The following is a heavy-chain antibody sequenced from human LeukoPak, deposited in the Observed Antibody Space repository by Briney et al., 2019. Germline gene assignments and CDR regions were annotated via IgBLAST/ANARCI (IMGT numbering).Heavy chain of an antibody. Sequence: GESLKISCKASGHSFTDYWIGWVRQMPGKGLEWMGIIHPADSNTLYSPSFQGQVTISADKSISTAYLQWSSVKASDTAIYYCARRYYHSTEFDPWGQGTLVTVSS. J-gene: IGHJ5*02. D-gene: IGHD3-22*01. CDR2: IHPADSNT. CDR1: GHSFTDYW. V-gene: IGHV5-51*01. CDR3: ARRYYHSTEFDP.